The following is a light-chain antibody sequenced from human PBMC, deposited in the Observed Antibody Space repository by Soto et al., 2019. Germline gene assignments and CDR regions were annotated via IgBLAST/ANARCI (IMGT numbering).Light chain of an antibody. J-gene: IGKJ1*01. CDR1: QSVNSN. CDR2: GAS. Sequence: EIVMTQSPATLSVSPGERATLSCRASQSVNSNLARYQQHHGQAPTLLTYGASTRATGLPARFRCSGSGTAFILTVGSLPSDDFAVYYCEQYNNWPTFGEGTKVYIK. V-gene: IGKV3-15*01. CDR3: EQYNNWPT.